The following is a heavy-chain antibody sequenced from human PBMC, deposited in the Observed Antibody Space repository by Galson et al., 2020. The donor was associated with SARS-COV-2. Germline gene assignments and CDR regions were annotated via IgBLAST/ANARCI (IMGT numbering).Heavy chain of an antibody. CDR3: ARHFPASGDYEPDYFDY. CDR2: IYYSGST. J-gene: IGHJ4*02. D-gene: IGHD4-17*01. Sequence: SETLSLTCTVSGGSISSSSYYWGWIRQHPGKGLAWIGSIYYSGSTYYNPYLKSRVPISVDTSKNQFSLKLSSVPAADTAVYYCARHFPASGDYEPDYFDYWCQGTLVTVSS. V-gene: IGHV4-39*01. CDR1: GGSISSSSYY.